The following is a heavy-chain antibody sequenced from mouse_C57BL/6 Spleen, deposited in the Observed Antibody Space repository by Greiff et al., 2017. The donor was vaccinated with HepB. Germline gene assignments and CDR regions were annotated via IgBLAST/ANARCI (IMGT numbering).Heavy chain of an antibody. CDR3: TRGYYGSSGAMDY. D-gene: IGHD1-1*01. Sequence: EVKVVESGEGLVKPGGSLKLSCAASGFTFSSYAMSWVRQTPEKRLEWVAYISSGGDYIYYADTVKGRFTISRDNARNTLYLQMSSLKSEDTAMYYCTRGYYGSSGAMDYWGQGTSVTVSS. V-gene: IGHV5-9-1*02. CDR1: GFTFSSYA. J-gene: IGHJ4*01. CDR2: ISSGGDYI.